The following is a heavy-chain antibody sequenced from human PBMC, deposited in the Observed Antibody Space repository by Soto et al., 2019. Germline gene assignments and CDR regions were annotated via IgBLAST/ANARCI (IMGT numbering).Heavy chain of an antibody. CDR1: GFTFSSYA. J-gene: IGHJ6*02. CDR3: ARDWSAPPRYYHYDGMDV. Sequence: QVQLVESGGGVVQPGRSLRLSCAASGFTFSSYAMHWVRQAPGKGLEWVAVISYDGSNNYYADSVKGRFTISRDNSRNTLYLQMNSLRAEDTAVYYCARDWSAPPRYYHYDGMDVWGQGTTVTVSS. D-gene: IGHD6-13*01. CDR2: ISYDGSNN. V-gene: IGHV3-30-3*01.